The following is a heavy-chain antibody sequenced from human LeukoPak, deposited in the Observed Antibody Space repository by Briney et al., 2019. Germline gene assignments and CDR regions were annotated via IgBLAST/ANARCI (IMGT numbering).Heavy chain of an antibody. Sequence: ASVKVSCKASGYTFTSYGISWVRQAPGQGLEWRGWISAYNGNTNYAQKFQGRVTMTRDTSISTAYMELSRLRSDDTAVYYCASYLGYCSGGSCYSGWDAFDIWGQGTMVTVSS. CDR3: ASYLGYCSGGSCYSGWDAFDI. V-gene: IGHV1-18*01. CDR1: GYTFTSYG. CDR2: ISAYNGNT. D-gene: IGHD2-15*01. J-gene: IGHJ3*02.